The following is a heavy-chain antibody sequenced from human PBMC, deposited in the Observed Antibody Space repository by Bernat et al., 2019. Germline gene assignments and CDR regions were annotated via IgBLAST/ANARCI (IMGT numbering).Heavy chain of an antibody. D-gene: IGHD6-19*01. Sequence: QVQLVESGGGLVKPGGSLRLSCAASGFTFSDCYMSWIRQAPGKGLEWVSYISSSSSYTNYADSVKGRFTISRDNAKNSLYLQMNSLRAEDTAVYYCASHLNSSGWLPYFDYWGQGTLVTVSS. V-gene: IGHV3-11*05. CDR2: ISSSSSYT. CDR3: ASHLNSSGWLPYFDY. CDR1: GFTFSDCY. J-gene: IGHJ4*02.